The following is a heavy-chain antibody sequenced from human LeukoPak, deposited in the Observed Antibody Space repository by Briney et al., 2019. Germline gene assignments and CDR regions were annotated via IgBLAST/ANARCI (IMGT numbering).Heavy chain of an antibody. CDR1: GGSFSGYY. Sequence: SETLSLTCAVYGGSFSGYYWSWIRQPPGKGLEWIGEINHSGSTNYNPSLKSRLTISVDTSKNQFSLKLSSVTAADTAVYYCARFLKVPAARGYYYYYMDVWGKGTTVTISS. CDR2: INHSGST. V-gene: IGHV4-34*01. J-gene: IGHJ6*03. CDR3: ARFLKVPAARGYYYYYMDV. D-gene: IGHD2-2*01.